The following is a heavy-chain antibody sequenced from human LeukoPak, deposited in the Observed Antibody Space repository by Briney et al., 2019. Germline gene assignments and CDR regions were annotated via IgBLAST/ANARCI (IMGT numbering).Heavy chain of an antibody. V-gene: IGHV3-30*04. CDR2: ISYDGSNK. CDR3: ARGANYDYVWGSYRPQGYYYYYGMDV. Sequence: GGSLRLSCAASGFTFSSYAMHWVRQAPGKGLEWVAVISYDGSNKYYADSVKGRFTISRDNSKNTLYLQMNSLRAEDTAVYYCARGANYDYVWGSYRPQGYYYYYGMDVWGQGTTVTVSS. D-gene: IGHD3-16*02. J-gene: IGHJ6*02. CDR1: GFTFSSYA.